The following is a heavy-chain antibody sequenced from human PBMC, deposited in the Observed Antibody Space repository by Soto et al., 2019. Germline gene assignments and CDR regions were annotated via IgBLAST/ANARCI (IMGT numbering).Heavy chain of an antibody. CDR2: IRSSSSDI. J-gene: IGHJ4*02. CDR1: GFTFSSYR. Sequence: EVQLVESGGGLVKPGGSLRLSCAASGFTFSSYRMNWVRQAPGKGLEWVSSIRSSSSDIYYADSVKGRFTISRDNAKNSLYLQMNSLRGEDTAVYYCAREGHVYSTSCYIDWGQGTLVTVSS. V-gene: IGHV3-21*01. CDR3: AREGHVYSTSCYID. D-gene: IGHD2-2*02.